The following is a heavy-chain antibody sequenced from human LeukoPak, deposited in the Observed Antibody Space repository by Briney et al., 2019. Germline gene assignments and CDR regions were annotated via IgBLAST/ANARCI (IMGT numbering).Heavy chain of an antibody. V-gene: IGHV3-23*01. J-gene: IGHJ4*02. Sequence: PGGSLRLSCAASGFTFSSYAMSWVRQAPGKGLAWVSAISGGSGSTYCADSVKGRFTISRDNSKNTLYLQMNSLRTEDTAVYYCARDQGYSNYEAEGYWGQGTLVTVSS. CDR2: ISGGSGST. D-gene: IGHD4-11*01. CDR3: ARDQGYSNYEAEGY. CDR1: GFTFSSYA.